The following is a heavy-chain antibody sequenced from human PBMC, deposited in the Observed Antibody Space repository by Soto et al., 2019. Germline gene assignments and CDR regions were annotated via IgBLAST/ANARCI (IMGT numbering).Heavy chain of an antibody. D-gene: IGHD3-9*01. Sequence: QVQLQESGPGLVKPSQTLSLTCTVSGGSISSGGYYWSWIRQHPGKGLEWIGYIYYSGSTYYNPSLTLRVTSPVDTSKNQFSLNLSSVTAAATAVYYCARWHYDIFPGSYPPFDYWGQGTLVTVSS. V-gene: IGHV4-31*03. J-gene: IGHJ4*02. CDR3: ARWHYDIFPGSYPPFDY. CDR2: IYYSGST. CDR1: GGSISSGGYY.